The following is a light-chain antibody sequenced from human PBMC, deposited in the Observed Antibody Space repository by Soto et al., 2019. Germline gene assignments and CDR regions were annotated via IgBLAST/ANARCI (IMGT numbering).Light chain of an antibody. V-gene: IGKV2-28*01. J-gene: IGKJ4*01. CDR2: LGS. CDR1: QSLLHSDGYNY. Sequence: DIVMTQSPLSLPVTHGEPASISCRSSQSLLHSDGYNYLDWFVQRPGQSPQLLIYLGSSRASGVPDRFSGSGSGTDFTLKISRVEAEDVGVYYCMQALQTPLTFGGGTKVDIK. CDR3: MQALQTPLT.